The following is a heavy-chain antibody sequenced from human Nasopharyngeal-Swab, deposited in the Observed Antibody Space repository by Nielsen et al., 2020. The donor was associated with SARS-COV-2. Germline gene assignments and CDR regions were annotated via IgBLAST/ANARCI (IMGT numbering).Heavy chain of an antibody. CDR2: ISYDGSNK. V-gene: IGHV3-30-3*01. Sequence: GGSLRLSCAASGFTFSSYAMHWVSQAPGKGLEWVAVISYDGSNKYYADSVKGRFTISRDNSKNTLYLQINSLRAEDTAVYYCARDRGAVAGFDYWGQGTLVTVS. CDR1: GFTFSSYA. CDR3: ARDRGAVAGFDY. J-gene: IGHJ4*02. D-gene: IGHD6-19*01.